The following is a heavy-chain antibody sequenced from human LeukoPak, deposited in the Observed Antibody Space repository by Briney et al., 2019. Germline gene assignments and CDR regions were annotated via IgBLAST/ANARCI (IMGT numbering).Heavy chain of an antibody. D-gene: IGHD3-22*01. CDR3: ARTLYYYDSSGYYEDY. CDR2: ISSSGSTI. J-gene: IGHJ4*02. V-gene: IGHV3-48*03. Sequence: QPGGSLRLSCAASGFTFSSYEMNWVRQAPGKGLEWVSYISSSGSTIYYADSVKGRFTIPRDNAKNSLYLQMNSLRAEDTALYYCARTLYYYDSSGYYEDYWGQGTLVTVSS. CDR1: GFTFSSYE.